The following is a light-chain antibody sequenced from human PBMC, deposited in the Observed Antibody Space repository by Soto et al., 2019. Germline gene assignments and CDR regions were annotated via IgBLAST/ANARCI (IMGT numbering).Light chain of an antibody. CDR3: MQGLQTPYT. J-gene: IGKJ2*01. CDR2: LGS. CDR1: QSLLHSNGYKY. V-gene: IGKV2-28*01. Sequence: DIVMTQSPLSLPVTPGEPASISCRSSQSLLHSNGYKYLDWYLQKPGQSPQLLIYLGSNRASGVPDRFSGSGSGTDFTLKISGVEAEDVGVYYCMQGLQTPYTFGQGTKLEIK.